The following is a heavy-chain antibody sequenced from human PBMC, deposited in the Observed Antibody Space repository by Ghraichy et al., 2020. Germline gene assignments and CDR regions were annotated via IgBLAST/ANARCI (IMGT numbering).Heavy chain of an antibody. CDR1: GFTVSSYD. Sequence: GGSLRLSCAASGFTVSSYDMSWVRQAPGKGLEWVSVIFSEGSTYYADSVKGSFTISRDNYKNTLHLQMNSMRAVDTAVYYCARGPYCSSDSCSLGVTAEYYFAYWCQGSLVTVPS. CDR3: ARGPYCSSDSCSLGVTAEYYFAY. V-gene: IGHV3-66*01. CDR2: IFSEGST. J-gene: IGHJ4*02. D-gene: IGHD2-2*01.